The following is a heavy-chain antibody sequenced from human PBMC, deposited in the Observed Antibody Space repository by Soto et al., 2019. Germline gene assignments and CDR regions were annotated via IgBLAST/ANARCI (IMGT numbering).Heavy chain of an antibody. D-gene: IGHD1-1*01. CDR1: GFTFSSYA. Sequence: QVQLVESGGGVVQPGRSLRLSCAASGFTFSSYAMHWVRQAPGKGLEWVAVISYDGSNKYYADSVKGRFTISRDNSKNTRYLQMNSLRAEDTAVYYCARDWWNDALYYCYGMDVWGQGTTVTVSS. CDR2: ISYDGSNK. V-gene: IGHV3-30-3*01. CDR3: ARDWWNDALYYCYGMDV. J-gene: IGHJ6*02.